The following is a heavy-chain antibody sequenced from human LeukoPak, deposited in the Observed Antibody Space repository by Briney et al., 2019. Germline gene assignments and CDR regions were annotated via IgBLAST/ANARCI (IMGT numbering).Heavy chain of an antibody. V-gene: IGHV3-74*01. J-gene: IGHJ4*02. CDR2: ICSDGSST. CDR1: GFTFSRFW. D-gene: IGHD5-12*01. CDR3: ARKSVAVDS. Sequence: GGSLRLSCAASGFTFSRFWMHWVRQAPGKGLVWASRICSDGSSTSYADSVKGRFTISRDNTKNTLYLQMNSLRADDTAVYYCARKSVAVDSLGQGTLVTVSS.